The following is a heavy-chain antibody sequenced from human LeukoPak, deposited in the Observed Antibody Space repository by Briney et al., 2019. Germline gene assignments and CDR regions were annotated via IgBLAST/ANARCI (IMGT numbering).Heavy chain of an antibody. CDR1: GGSISSGGYY. J-gene: IGHJ4*02. Sequence: SETLSLTCTVSGGSISSGGYYWSWIRQPPGKGLEWIGYIYHSGSTYYNPSLKSRVTISVDRSKNQFSLKLSSVTAADTAVYYCARGSPGDYWGQGTLVTVSS. CDR2: IYHSGST. V-gene: IGHV4-30-2*01. CDR3: ARGSPGDY.